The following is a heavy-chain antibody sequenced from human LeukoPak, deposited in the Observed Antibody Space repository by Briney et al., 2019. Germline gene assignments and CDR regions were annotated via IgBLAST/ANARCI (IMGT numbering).Heavy chain of an antibody. D-gene: IGHD6-13*01. CDR3: ARGQGEAAAGRTFFDY. J-gene: IGHJ4*02. CDR1: GGSISSYD. V-gene: IGHV4-4*07. Sequence: SETLSLTCTVSGGSISSYDWSWIRQPAGKGLEWIGRIYTSGRTNYNPSLKSRVTMSVDTSKYQFSLKLSSVTAADTAVYYCARGQGEAAAGRTFFDYWGQGTLVTVSS. CDR2: IYTSGRT.